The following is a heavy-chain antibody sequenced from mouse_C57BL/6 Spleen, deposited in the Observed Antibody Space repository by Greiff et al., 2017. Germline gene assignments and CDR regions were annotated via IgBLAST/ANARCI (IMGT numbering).Heavy chain of an antibody. Sequence: VQLQQPGAELVKPGASVKLSCKASGYTFTSYWMQWVKQRPGQGLEWIGEIDPSDSYTNYNQKFKGKATLTVDTSSSTAYMQLSSLTSEDSAVXYCARWEGYNFDYWGQGTTLTVSS. CDR2: IDPSDSYT. CDR1: GYTFTSYW. D-gene: IGHD2-2*01. J-gene: IGHJ2*01. V-gene: IGHV1-50*01. CDR3: ARWEGYNFDY.